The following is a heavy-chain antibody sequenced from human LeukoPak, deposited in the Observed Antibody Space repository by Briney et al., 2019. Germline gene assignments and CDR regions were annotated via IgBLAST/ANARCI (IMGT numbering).Heavy chain of an antibody. V-gene: IGHV3-7*01. Sequence: PGGSLTLSCAASGFTFSAYWMNWVRQAPGKGPEWVANIKHDGSEKYYVDSVKGRFTISRDNAKNSLYLQMNTLRGDDTAIYYCARDPRVITLFENYMDVWGKGTTVTVSS. J-gene: IGHJ6*03. CDR2: IKHDGSEK. CDR3: ARDPRVITLFENYMDV. D-gene: IGHD3-10*01. CDR1: GFTFSAYW.